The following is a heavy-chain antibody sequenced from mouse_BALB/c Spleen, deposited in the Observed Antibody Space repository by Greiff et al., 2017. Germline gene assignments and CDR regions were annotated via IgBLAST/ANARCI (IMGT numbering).Heavy chain of an antibody. V-gene: IGHV7-1*02. CDR1: GFTFSDFY. CDR2: SRNKANDYTT. D-gene: IGHD2-10*02. CDR3: AREGKYEDAMDY. J-gene: IGHJ4*01. Sequence: EVNVVESGGGLVQPGGSLRLSCATSGFTFSDFYMEWVRQPPGKRLEWIAASRNKANDYTTEYSASVKGRFIVSRDTSQSILYLQMNALRAEDTAIYYCAREGKYEDAMDYWGQGTSVTVSS.